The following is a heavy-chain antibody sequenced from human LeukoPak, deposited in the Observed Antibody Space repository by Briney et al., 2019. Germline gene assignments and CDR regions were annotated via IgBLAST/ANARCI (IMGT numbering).Heavy chain of an antibody. D-gene: IGHD2-15*01. Sequence: PGGSLRLSCAASGFTFSSYSMNWVRQAPATGLGRVSYISSSSSSIYYADSVKGRFTISRDNAKNSLYLQMNSLRAEDTVVYYCAKDCSGGSCHDYWGQGTLVTVSS. CDR2: ISSSSSSI. V-gene: IGHV3-48*01. CDR1: GFTFSSYS. J-gene: IGHJ4*02. CDR3: AKDCSGGSCHDY.